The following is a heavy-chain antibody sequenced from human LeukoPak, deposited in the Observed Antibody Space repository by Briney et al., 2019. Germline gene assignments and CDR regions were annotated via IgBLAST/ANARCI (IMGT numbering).Heavy chain of an antibody. V-gene: IGHV4-30-2*01. J-gene: IGHJ5*02. CDR1: GGSISSGGYS. D-gene: IGHD1-26*01. CDR3: PRKRSVNWFAP. Sequence: SETLSLTCAVSGGSISSGGYSWSWIRQPPGKGLEWIGYIYHSGSTYYNPSLKSRVTISVDRSKNQFSLKLSSVTAADTAVDYCPRKRSVNWFAPWGQEPLVPVSS. CDR2: IYHSGST.